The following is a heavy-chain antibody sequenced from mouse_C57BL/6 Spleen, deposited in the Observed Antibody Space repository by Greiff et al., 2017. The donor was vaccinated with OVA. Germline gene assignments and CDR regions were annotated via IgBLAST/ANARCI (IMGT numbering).Heavy chain of an antibody. D-gene: IGHD1-1*01. Sequence: VQLQQSGAELVKPGASVKISCKASGYAFSSYWMNWVKQRPGKGLEWIGQLYPGDGDTNYNGKFKGKATLTADKSSSTAYMQLSSLTSEDSAVYFCARRDGSSSFDYWGQGTTLTVSS. CDR2: LYPGDGDT. CDR3: ARRDGSSSFDY. V-gene: IGHV1-80*01. J-gene: IGHJ2*01. CDR1: GYAFSSYW.